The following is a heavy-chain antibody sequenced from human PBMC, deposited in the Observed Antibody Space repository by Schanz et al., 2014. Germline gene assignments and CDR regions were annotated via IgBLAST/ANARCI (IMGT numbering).Heavy chain of an antibody. CDR1: GFTFNFYG. V-gene: IGHV3-30*03. D-gene: IGHD1-7*01. CDR2: ISYDGSNK. J-gene: IGHJ4*02. CDR3: AMGGYQLHQ. Sequence: VHLEESGGGVVQPGRSLRLSCAASGFTFNFYGIHWVRQAPGKGLEWVTVISYDGSNKYYADSVKGRFTISRDNAENTLYLQMNSLRVEDTAVYYCAMGGYQLHQWGQGTLVTVSS.